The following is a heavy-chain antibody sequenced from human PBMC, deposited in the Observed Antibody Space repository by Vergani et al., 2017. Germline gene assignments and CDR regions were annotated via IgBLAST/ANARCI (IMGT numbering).Heavy chain of an antibody. CDR3: ARVIRGIAAAGARYNNWFDP. D-gene: IGHD6-13*01. CDR2: MNPNSGNT. CDR1: GYTFTSYD. J-gene: IGHJ5*02. Sequence: QVQLVQSGAEVKKPGASVTVSCKASGYTFTSYDINWVRQATGQGLEWMGWMNPNSGNTGYAQKFQGRVTMTRNTSISTAYMELSSLRSEETAVYYCARVIRGIAAAGARYNNWFDPWGQGTLVTVSS. V-gene: IGHV1-8*01.